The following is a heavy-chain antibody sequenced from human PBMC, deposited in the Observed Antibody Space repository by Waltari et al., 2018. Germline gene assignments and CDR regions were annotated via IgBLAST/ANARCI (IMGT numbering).Heavy chain of an antibody. CDR3: ARTRIKGTSPYY. V-gene: IGHV4-34*01. D-gene: IGHD1-1*01. CDR2: INHSGST. CDR1: SGSFSDYY. J-gene: IGHJ4*02. Sequence: QVQLHQWGAGLLKPSETLSLTCAVYSGSFSDYYWSWIRQPPGKGLEWIGQINHSGSTNCNPSLKSRVTLSVDTSKNQFSLKLSSVTAADTAVYYCARTRIKGTSPYYWGQGTLVTVSS.